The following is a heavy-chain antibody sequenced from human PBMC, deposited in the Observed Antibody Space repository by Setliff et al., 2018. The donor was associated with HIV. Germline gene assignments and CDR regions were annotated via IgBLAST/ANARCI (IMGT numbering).Heavy chain of an antibody. Sequence: ASVKVSCKASGFTFTNYYVHWVRQAPGQGLEWMGMIIPSGGSTAYAEKFQARVTMTRDTSASTVYLELRSLRSEDTAVYFCASKGGSENYPDSDAFDIWGQGTLVTVSS. CDR3: ASKGGSENYPDSDAFDI. CDR1: GFTFTNYY. V-gene: IGHV1-46*01. CDR2: IIPSGGST. D-gene: IGHD3-10*01. J-gene: IGHJ3*02.